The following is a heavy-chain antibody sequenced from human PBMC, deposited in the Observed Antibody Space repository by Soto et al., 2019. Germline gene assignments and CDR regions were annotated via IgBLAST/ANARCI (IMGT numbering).Heavy chain of an antibody. CDR2: ISSSSSYI. J-gene: IGHJ4*02. Sequence: GSLRLSCAASGFTFSSYSMNWVRQAPGKGLEWVSSISSSSSYIYYADSVKGRFTISRDNAKNSLYLQMNSLRAEDTAVYYCAREVDTVTTTYYFDYWGQGTLVTVSS. CDR3: AREVDTVTTTYYFDY. V-gene: IGHV3-21*01. CDR1: GFTFSSYS. D-gene: IGHD4-17*01.